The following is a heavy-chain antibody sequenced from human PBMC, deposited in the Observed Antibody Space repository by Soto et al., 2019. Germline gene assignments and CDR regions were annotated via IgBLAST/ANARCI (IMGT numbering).Heavy chain of an antibody. J-gene: IGHJ6*01. CDR1: CGPFSSYA. D-gene: IGHD3-22*01. CDR3: AGGDSSGYLPTYYYYYGMDV. Sequence: SVKVSCKASCGPFSSYAISWVRQAPGQGLEWMGGIIPIFGTANYAQKFQGRVTITADESTSTAYMELSSLGSEDTAVYYCAGGDSSGYLPTYYYYYGMDVWGQGTKVTVSS. CDR2: IIPIFGTA. V-gene: IGHV1-69*13.